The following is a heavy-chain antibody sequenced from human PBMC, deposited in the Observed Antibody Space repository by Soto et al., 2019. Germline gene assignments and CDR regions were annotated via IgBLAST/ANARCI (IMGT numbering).Heavy chain of an antibody. CDR2: IYYSGGT. J-gene: IGHJ4*02. V-gene: IGHV4-59*08. CDR1: GGSINSYY. CDR3: ARRYCSAGSCYSGFDH. Sequence: SETLSLTCTVSGGSINSYYWSWIRQPPGKGLEWIGYIYYSGGTNYNPSLKSRVAISVEMPKNQFSLKLSSVTAADTAVYYCARRYCSAGSCYSGFDHWGQGTLVTVSS. D-gene: IGHD2-15*01.